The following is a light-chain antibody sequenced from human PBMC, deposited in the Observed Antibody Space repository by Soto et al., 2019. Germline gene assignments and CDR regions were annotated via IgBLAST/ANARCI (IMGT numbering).Light chain of an antibody. CDR2: GAS. Sequence: EIVMTQSPATLSVSPGERPTLSCRASQSVSSNLAWYQQKPGQAPRLLIYGASTRATGIPARFSGSGSGTEFTLTISSLQSEDFAVYYCQQYNNWPPSTCGPGTKVDIK. V-gene: IGKV3-15*01. CDR3: QQYNNWPPST. CDR1: QSVSSN. J-gene: IGKJ3*01.